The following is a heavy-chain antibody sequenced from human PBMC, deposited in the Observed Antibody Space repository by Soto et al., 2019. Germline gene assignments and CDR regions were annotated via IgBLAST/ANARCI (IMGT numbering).Heavy chain of an antibody. CDR1: GYTFTSYG. D-gene: IGHD3-3*01. CDR2: ISAYNGNR. J-gene: IGHJ4*02. CDR3: ARVDMIFRFLEWLCDY. V-gene: IGHV1-18*01. Sequence: ASVKVSCKASGYTFTSYGISWVRQAPGQGLEWMGWISAYNGNRNYAQTLQGRVTMTTDTSTSTAYMALRSLRSDDTAVYYCARVDMIFRFLEWLCDYWGQGHLGTVCS.